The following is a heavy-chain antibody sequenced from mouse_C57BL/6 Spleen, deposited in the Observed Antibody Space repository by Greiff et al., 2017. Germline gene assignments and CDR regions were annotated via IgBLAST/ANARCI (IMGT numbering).Heavy chain of an antibody. J-gene: IGHJ2*01. CDR3: AIDAYSNDGSY. V-gene: IGHV1-74*01. CDR2: IHPSDSDT. D-gene: IGHD2-12*01. CDR1: GYTFTSYW. Sequence: QVQLQQPGAELVKPGASVKVSCKASGYTFTSYWMHWVKQRPGQGLEWIGRIHPSDSDTTYNQKFKGKATLTVDNSSSPAYMQISSLTSEDTAVYYSAIDAYSNDGSYWGKGTTLTVAS.